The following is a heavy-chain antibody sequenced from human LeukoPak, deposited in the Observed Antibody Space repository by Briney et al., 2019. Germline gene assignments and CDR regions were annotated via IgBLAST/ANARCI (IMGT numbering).Heavy chain of an antibody. Sequence: GGSLRLSCAASGFTFSSYWMSCVRQAPGEGLEWVSGIGGSGGGIYYADSVKGRFTISRDNSMNTLYLQVNSLRAEDTAIYYCAKGGRGMTTVTTDAFYIWGQGTVVTVSS. D-gene: IGHD4-17*01. CDR3: AKGGRGMTTVTTDAFYI. CDR2: IGGSGGGI. CDR1: GFTFSSYW. V-gene: IGHV3-23*01. J-gene: IGHJ3*02.